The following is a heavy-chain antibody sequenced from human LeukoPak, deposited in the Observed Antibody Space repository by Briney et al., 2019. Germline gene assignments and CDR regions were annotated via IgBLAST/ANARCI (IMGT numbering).Heavy chain of an antibody. CDR1: GFTFYNYA. Sequence: GGSLRLSCEASGFTFYNYALIWVRQAPGKGLEWVAAIRGSGGNTYYADSVRGRFTISRDNSKNTLYLQMNSLRAEDMAVYYCAKDPNGDYIGAFHFWGQGTLVAVSS. D-gene: IGHD4-17*01. V-gene: IGHV3-23*01. J-gene: IGHJ3*01. CDR3: AKDPNGDYIGAFHF. CDR2: IRGSGGNT.